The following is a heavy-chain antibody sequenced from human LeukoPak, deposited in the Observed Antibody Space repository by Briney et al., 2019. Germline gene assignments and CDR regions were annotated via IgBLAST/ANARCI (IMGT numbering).Heavy chain of an antibody. Sequence: PSETLSLTYTVSGGSISSYYWSWIRQPPGKGLEWIGYIYYSGSTNYNPSLKSQVTISVDTSKNQFSLKLSSVTAADTAVYYCARVPDYGGNRPFYYYYYYMDVWGKGTTVTVSS. V-gene: IGHV4-59*01. CDR3: ARVPDYGGNRPFYYYYYYMDV. CDR1: GGSISSYY. D-gene: IGHD4-23*01. J-gene: IGHJ6*03. CDR2: IYYSGST.